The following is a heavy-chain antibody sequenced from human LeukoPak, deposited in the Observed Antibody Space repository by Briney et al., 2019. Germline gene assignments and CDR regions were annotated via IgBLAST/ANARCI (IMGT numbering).Heavy chain of an antibody. CDR2: MNPNTGDT. CDR1: VYTFNCYD. D-gene: IGHD1-26*01. V-gene: IGHV1-8*01. J-gene: IGHJ4*02. Sequence: ASVTVSCKSSVYTFNCYDINWVRQATGQGLEWMGWMNPNTGDTGYAQKFQGRVTMTRNTSIDTAYMELSGLKSEDTAVYYCTRGSLSGSSRDYWGQGTLVTVSS. CDR3: TRGSLSGSSRDY.